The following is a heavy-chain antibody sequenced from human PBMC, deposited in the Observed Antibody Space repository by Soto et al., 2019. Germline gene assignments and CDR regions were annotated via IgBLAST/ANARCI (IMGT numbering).Heavy chain of an antibody. V-gene: IGHV4-4*02. CDR3: ARDRCSGGSCYSGREWRYFDY. J-gene: IGHJ4*02. Sequence: QVQLQESGPGLVKPSGTLSLTCAVSGGSISSSNWCSWVRQPPGKVLEWTGEIYHSGSTNYNPSLKSRVTISVYKSKNQFSLKLSSVTAADTAVYYCARDRCSGGSCYSGREWRYFDYWGQGTLVTVSS. CDR2: IYHSGST. CDR1: GGSISSSNW. D-gene: IGHD2-15*01.